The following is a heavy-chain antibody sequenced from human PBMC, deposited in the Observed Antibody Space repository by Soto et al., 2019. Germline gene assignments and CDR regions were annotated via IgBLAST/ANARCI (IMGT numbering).Heavy chain of an antibody. V-gene: IGHV4-39*01. J-gene: IGHJ4*02. CDR2: IDYRGST. CDR1: GDSISSNNYY. Sequence: QLQLQESGPGLVKPSETLSLTCTVSGDSISSNNYYWGWMRQPPGKGLEWIVSIDYRGSTYYNPALKSGVTITVDASKNHFALKLSYVTAADTAVYYCARQREICGVVSDYWGQGTLVTVSS. CDR3: ARQREICGVVSDY. D-gene: IGHD3-3*01.